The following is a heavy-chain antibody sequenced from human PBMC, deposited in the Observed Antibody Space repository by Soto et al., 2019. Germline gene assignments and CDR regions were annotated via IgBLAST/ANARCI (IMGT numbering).Heavy chain of an antibody. CDR3: ARVRYCSGGSCYPRFDP. V-gene: IGHV4-31*03. Sequence: QVQLQESGPGLVKPSQTLSLTCTVSGGSISSGGYYWSWIRQHPGKGLEWIGYVYYSGSTYYNPSLKSRVTISVDTSKNQFSLKLSSVTAADTAVYYCARVRYCSGGSCYPRFDPWGQGTLVTVSS. J-gene: IGHJ5*02. CDR2: VYYSGST. CDR1: GGSISSGGYY. D-gene: IGHD2-15*01.